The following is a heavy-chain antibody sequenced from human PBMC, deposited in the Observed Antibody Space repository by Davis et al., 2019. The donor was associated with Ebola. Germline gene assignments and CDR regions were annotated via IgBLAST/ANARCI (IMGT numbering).Heavy chain of an antibody. Sequence: PGGSLRLSCAASGFTFSKYAMSWVRQLPGKGLEWVSTISGSDDNTYHADSVKGRFTVSRDNSKNTLYLQMNGLRAEDTAVYYCAKFEGAVVIGPFDFWGQGTLVTVSS. V-gene: IGHV3-23*01. CDR2: ISGSDDNT. CDR3: AKFEGAVVIGPFDF. J-gene: IGHJ4*02. CDR1: GFTFSKYA. D-gene: IGHD3-22*01.